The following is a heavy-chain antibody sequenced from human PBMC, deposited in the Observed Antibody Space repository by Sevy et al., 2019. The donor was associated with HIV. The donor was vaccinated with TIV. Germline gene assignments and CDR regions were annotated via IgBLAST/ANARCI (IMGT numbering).Heavy chain of an antibody. V-gene: IGHV3-21*04. CDR3: ARDFTIFGVVSWIDY. CDR2: ISDDSRYI. J-gene: IGHJ4*02. Sequence: GGSLRLSCAASGFTFRTYSMNWVRQAPGKGLEWLSSISDDSRYIYYSDSVKGRFTISRANAKNLLYLQMNNLRVEDTAIYYCARDFTIFGVVSWIDYWGQGNLVTVSS. CDR1: GFTFRTYS. D-gene: IGHD3-3*01.